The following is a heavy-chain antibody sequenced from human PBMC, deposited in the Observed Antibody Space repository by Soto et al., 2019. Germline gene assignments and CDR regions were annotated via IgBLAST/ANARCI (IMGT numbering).Heavy chain of an antibody. CDR2: SVADSGNT. D-gene: IGHD3-10*01. V-gene: IGHV1-18*01. Sequence: QVQLVQSGAEVTKPGASVRVSCKTSGYTFSTYGLSWVRQAPGKGLECMGWSVADSGNTVYAQKGVDRVTVNRDRSTNRAYMELRSLRSDDTAPYYCARVGGYGSGSRHFDNWGQGTLVTVSS. CDR3: ARVGGYGSGSRHFDN. CDR1: GYTFSTYG. J-gene: IGHJ4*02.